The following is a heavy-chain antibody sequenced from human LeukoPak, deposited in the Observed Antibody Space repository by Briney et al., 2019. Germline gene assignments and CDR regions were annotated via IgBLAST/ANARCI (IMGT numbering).Heavy chain of an antibody. Sequence: SETLSLTCAVSGYSINSGYYWGWIRQPTGKGLEWIGSIYHSGSAYYNPSPKSRVTISVDTSKNQFSLNLSSVTAADTAVYYCARDTITTPDVIYAFDIWGQGTMVTVSS. V-gene: IGHV4-38-2*02. J-gene: IGHJ3*02. CDR3: ARDTITTPDVIYAFDI. D-gene: IGHD5-24*01. CDR1: GYSINSGYY. CDR2: IYHSGSA.